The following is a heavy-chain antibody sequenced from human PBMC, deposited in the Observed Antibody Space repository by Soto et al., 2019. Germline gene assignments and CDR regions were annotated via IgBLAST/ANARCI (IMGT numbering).Heavy chain of an antibody. CDR3: ARDAPPLYGSVRYGMDF. CDR2: IYYSGST. Sequence: TLSITCTVSGGSISSGGYYWSWIREHPGKGLEWIGYIYYSGSTYYNPSLKSRVTISVDTSKNQFSLKLSSVTAADTAVYYCARDAPPLYGSVRYGMDFWGQGTTVTVSS. D-gene: IGHD3-10*01. J-gene: IGHJ6*02. CDR1: GGSISSGGYY. V-gene: IGHV4-31*03.